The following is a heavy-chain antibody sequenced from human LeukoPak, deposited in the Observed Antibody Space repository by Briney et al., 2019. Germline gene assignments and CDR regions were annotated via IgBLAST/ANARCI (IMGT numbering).Heavy chain of an antibody. J-gene: IGHJ4*02. CDR3: AKASSSGWYYFDY. CDR1: GFTFSSYW. Sequence: GGSLRLTCAASGFTFSSYWMHWVRQTPGKGLVWVSRLNNDGSSTTYADSVKGRFTISRDNAKNTLYLKMNSLRAEDTAVYYCAKASSSGWYYFDYWGQETLVAVSS. V-gene: IGHV3-74*01. CDR2: LNNDGSST. D-gene: IGHD6-19*01.